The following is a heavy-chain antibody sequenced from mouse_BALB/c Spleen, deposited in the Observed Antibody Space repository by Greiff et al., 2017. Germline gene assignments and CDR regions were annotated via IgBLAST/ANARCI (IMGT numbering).Heavy chain of an antibody. CDR1: GFSLTSYG. V-gene: IGHV2-4-1*01. J-gene: IGHJ3*01. D-gene: IGHD2-1*01. CDR3: ARDGNYEFAY. Sequence: QVQLKESGPGLVAPSQSLSITCTVSGFSLTSYGVHWVRQSPGKGLEWLGVIWSGGSTDYNAAFISRLSISKDNSKSQVCFKMNSLQADDTAIYYCARDGNYEFAYWGQGTLVTVSA. CDR2: IWSGGST.